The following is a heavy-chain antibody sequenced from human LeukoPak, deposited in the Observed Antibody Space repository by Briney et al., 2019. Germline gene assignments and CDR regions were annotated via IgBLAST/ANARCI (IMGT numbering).Heavy chain of an antibody. J-gene: IGHJ5*02. D-gene: IGHD3-10*01. CDR1: GYTFTDYY. CDR2: INPNSGGT. CDR3: ARGPNYYGSGRSWFDP. Sequence: GASVKVSCKASGYTFTDYYIHWVRQAPGQGLEWVGWINPNSGGTNYAQKFQGRVTMSRDTSITTAYMELSRLRSDDTAVYYCARGPNYYGSGRSWFDPWGQGSQVTVSS. V-gene: IGHV1-2*02.